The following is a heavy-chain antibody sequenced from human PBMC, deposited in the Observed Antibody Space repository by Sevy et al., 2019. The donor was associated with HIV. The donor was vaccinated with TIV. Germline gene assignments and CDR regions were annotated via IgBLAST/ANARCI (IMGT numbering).Heavy chain of an antibody. CDR3: ARGRAMIDY. J-gene: IGHJ4*02. V-gene: IGHV4-4*07. CDR1: GVSISKYH. Sequence: SETLSLTCSVSGVSISKYHWNWIRQSAGNRLEWIGRISSSGNSDYNSSFKSRVTISLDTSENQFSLKLRSATVADTAFYFCARGRAMIDYWGQGIMVTVSS. CDR2: ISSSGNS.